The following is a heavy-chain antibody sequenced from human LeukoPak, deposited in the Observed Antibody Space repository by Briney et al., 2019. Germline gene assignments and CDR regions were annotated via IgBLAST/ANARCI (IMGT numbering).Heavy chain of an antibody. J-gene: IGHJ4*02. CDR2: IYYSGST. D-gene: IGHD3-22*01. CDR3: ARQDSSGYLDY. V-gene: IGHV4-59*08. CDR1: GGSISSYY. Sequence: SETLSLTCTVSGGSISSYYWSWIRQPPGKGLEWIGYIYYSGSTNYNPSLKSRVTISVDTSKNQFSLKLNSVTAADTAVYYCARQDSSGYLDYWGQGTLVTVSS.